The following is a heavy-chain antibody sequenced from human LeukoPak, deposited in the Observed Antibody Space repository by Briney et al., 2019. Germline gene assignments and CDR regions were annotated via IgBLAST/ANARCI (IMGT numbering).Heavy chain of an antibody. V-gene: IGHV3-30-3*01. CDR1: GFTFSSYW. CDR2: ISYDGSNK. CDR3: ARGPSSSDAFDI. Sequence: GGSLRLSCAASGFTFSSYWMSWVRQAPGKGLEWVAVISYDGSNKYYADSEKGRFTISRDNSKNTLYLQMNSLRAEDTAVYYCARGPSSSDAFDIWGQGTMVTVSS. J-gene: IGHJ3*02. D-gene: IGHD6-6*01.